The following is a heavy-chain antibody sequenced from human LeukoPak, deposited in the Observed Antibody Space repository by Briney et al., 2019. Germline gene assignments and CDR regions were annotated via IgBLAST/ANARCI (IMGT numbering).Heavy chain of an antibody. Sequence: GASVKVSCKASGYTFTSYDINWVRQATGQGLEWMGWMNPNSGNTGYAQKLQGRVTMTTDTSTSTAYMELRSLRSDDTAVYYCARTALSSWYFSARFDPWGQGTLVTVSS. CDR2: MNPNSGNT. D-gene: IGHD6-13*01. CDR3: ARTALSSWYFSARFDP. V-gene: IGHV1-8*01. CDR1: GYTFTSYD. J-gene: IGHJ5*02.